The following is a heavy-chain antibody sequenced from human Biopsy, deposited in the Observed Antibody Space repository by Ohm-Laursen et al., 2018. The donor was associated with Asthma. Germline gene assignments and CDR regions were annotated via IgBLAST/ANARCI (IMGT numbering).Heavy chain of an antibody. CDR1: GFSFNSYG. J-gene: IGHJ4*02. Sequence: SLRLSCAASGFSFNSYGMHWVRQAPGKGLEWVAVMSSDGRQTYYADSVKGRFTISRDNSKNTLYLQMNSLGAEDAAVYYCAKRGSYFDYWGQGTLVTVSS. CDR2: MSSDGRQT. D-gene: IGHD1-26*01. CDR3: AKRGSYFDY. V-gene: IGHV3-30*18.